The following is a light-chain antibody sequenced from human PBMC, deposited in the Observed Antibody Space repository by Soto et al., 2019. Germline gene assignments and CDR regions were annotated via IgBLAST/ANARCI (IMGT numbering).Light chain of an antibody. CDR3: SSSAANSTYL. J-gene: IGLJ1*01. Sequence: QSALTQPASVSGSPGQSITISCTGTSSDVGSSNVVSWYQQHPGKAPKLMIYEGSKRPSGVSDRFSGSKSGNTASLTVSGLQAEDEADYYCSSSAANSTYLFGSGTKVTVL. CDR2: EGS. CDR1: SSDVGSSNV. V-gene: IGLV2-23*01.